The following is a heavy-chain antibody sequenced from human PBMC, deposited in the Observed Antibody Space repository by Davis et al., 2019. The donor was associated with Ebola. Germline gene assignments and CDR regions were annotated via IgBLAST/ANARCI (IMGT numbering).Heavy chain of an antibody. CDR2: ISSSSSHI. V-gene: IGHV3-21*01. Sequence: GESLKISCAASGFTFSSYWMSWVRQAPGKGLEWVSSISSSSSHIYYADSVKGRFTISRDDAKNSLYLQMNSLRAEDTAVYYCARDLLEPQYYYYGLDVWGKGTTVTVSS. CDR3: ARDLLEPQYYYYGLDV. CDR1: GFTFSSYW. J-gene: IGHJ6*04. D-gene: IGHD3-3*01.